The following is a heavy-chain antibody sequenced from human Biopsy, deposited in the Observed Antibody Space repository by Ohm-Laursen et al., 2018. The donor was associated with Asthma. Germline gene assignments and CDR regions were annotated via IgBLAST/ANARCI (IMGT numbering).Heavy chain of an antibody. CDR1: GFTFEEYA. J-gene: IGHJ6*02. CDR3: SRDRGGSTRGGYYYYGMDV. D-gene: IGHD2-15*01. Sequence: SLRLSCAASGFTFEEYAMHWVRQPPGKGLEWVSGISWNSGTIAYADSVKGRFTISRDNSNNSVYLQMNSLRPEDTAPYFCSRDRGGSTRGGYYYYGMDVWGQGTTVTVSS. CDR2: ISWNSGTI. V-gene: IGHV3-9*01.